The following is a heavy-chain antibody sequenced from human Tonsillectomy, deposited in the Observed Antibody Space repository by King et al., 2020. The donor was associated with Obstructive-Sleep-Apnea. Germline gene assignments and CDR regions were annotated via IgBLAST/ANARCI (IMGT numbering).Heavy chain of an antibody. D-gene: IGHD6-19*01. CDR2: ISWDGGST. J-gene: IGHJ4*02. Sequence: VQLVESGGVVVQPGGSLRLSCAASGFTFDDYAMHWVRQAPGKGLEWVSLISWDGGSTHYADSVKGRFTISRDNSKNSLYLQMNSLRAEDTALYYCAKDTAPGYSSGWYGYFDYWGQGTLVTVSS. CDR1: GFTFDDYA. V-gene: IGHV3-43D*03. CDR3: AKDTAPGYSSGWYGYFDY.